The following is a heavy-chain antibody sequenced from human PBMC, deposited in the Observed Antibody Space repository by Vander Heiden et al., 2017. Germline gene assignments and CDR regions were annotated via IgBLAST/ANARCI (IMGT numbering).Heavy chain of an antibody. CDR1: GFPLSRYA. Sequence: EVKLLESGGGLVQPGGSLRLSCVGSGFPLSRYAMSWVRQTPAKGLGWVAAISGTGNTANYADSVKGRFTNSRDNSKNMLFLDMNSLRAEDTGVYFCAKDPYSYGYDIVTYFDCWGQGTQVTVSS. CDR2: ISGTGNTA. D-gene: IGHD5-12*01. CDR3: AKDPYSYGYDIVTYFDC. V-gene: IGHV3-23*01. J-gene: IGHJ4*02.